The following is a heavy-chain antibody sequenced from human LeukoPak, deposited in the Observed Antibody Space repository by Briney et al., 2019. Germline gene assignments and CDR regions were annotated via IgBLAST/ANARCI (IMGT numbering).Heavy chain of an antibody. Sequence: ASVKVSCKASGYTFTGYYVHWVRQAPGQGLEWMGWINPNSGGTNYAQKFQGRVTMTRDTSISTAYMELSRLRSDDTAVYYCAGLGDIAVAGMWEDYWGQGTLVTVSS. D-gene: IGHD6-19*01. J-gene: IGHJ4*02. CDR2: INPNSGGT. V-gene: IGHV1-2*02. CDR3: AGLGDIAVAGMWEDY. CDR1: GYTFTGYY.